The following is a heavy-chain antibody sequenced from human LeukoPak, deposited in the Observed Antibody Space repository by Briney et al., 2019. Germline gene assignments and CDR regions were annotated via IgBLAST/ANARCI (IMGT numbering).Heavy chain of an antibody. CDR3: ARVKGILELPSYYFDY. V-gene: IGHV3-7*01. CDR2: IKQDGSEK. CDR1: GFTFSSYW. J-gene: IGHJ4*02. Sequence: GGSLRLSCAASGFTFSSYWMSWVRQAPGKGLEWVANIKQDGSEKYYVDSVKGRFTISRDNAKNSLYLQMNSLRAEDTAVYYCARVKGILELPSYYFDYWGQGTLVTVSS. D-gene: IGHD1-7*01.